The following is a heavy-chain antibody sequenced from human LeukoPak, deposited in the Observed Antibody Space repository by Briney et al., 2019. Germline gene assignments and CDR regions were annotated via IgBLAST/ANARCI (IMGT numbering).Heavy chain of an antibody. CDR3: ARESTYSYAYALDY. D-gene: IGHD5-18*01. J-gene: IGHJ4*02. V-gene: IGHV3-7*01. CDR2: MKQDGSEI. Sequence: GGSLRLSCAASGFTFSNYWMSWLRQAPGKGLEWVANMKQDGSEIYYVDSVKGRFTISRDNADNSLYLQMNSLRAEDTAVYSCARESTYSYAYALDYWGQGTLVTVSS. CDR1: GFTFSNYW.